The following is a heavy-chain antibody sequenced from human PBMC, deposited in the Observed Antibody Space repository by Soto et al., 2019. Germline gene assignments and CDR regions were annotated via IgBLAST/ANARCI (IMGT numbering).Heavy chain of an antibody. J-gene: IGHJ2*01. CDR2: VNPKRGDA. CDR3: ARDPGIPGRYWYFDL. CDR1: GYRFSDYY. Sequence: QVLLVQSGAEVKRPGASVKVSCRASGYRFSDYYIHCVRQAPGQGLEWMGWVNPKRGDAVYAQKFQGWVTITRDTATTTYYMEVSRLPSDDTAVYYCARDPGIPGRYWYFDLWGRGTLVTVSS. V-gene: IGHV1-2*04.